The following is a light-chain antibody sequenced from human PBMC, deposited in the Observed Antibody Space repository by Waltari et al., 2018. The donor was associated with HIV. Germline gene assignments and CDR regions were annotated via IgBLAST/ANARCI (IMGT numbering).Light chain of an antibody. V-gene: IGLV3-21*02. CDR2: DGS. J-gene: IGLJ3*02. CDR3: HVWDSDTKHVL. CDR1: NIGSKS. Sequence: SYVLTQPPSVSVAPGQTATITCGAHNIGSKSTPWYQQNAGQSPVLVVFDGSVRPSGTPERISGSKFGNTATLTISGVEAGDEADYYCHVWDSDTKHVLFGGGTKLTVL.